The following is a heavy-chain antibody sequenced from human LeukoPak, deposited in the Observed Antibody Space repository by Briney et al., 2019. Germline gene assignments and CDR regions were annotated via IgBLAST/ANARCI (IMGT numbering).Heavy chain of an antibody. CDR1: GYSFTSYW. D-gene: IGHD2-2*02. CDR3: ALYFDTYYFDY. V-gene: IGHV5-51*01. CDR2: IYPGDSDT. J-gene: IGHJ4*02. Sequence: GESLKISCKASGYSFTSYWIGWVRQMPGKGLEWMGIIYPGDSDTRYRPSFQGQVTISADKSMNTAYLQWSSLNASDTAMYYCALYFDTYYFDYWGQGTLVTVSS.